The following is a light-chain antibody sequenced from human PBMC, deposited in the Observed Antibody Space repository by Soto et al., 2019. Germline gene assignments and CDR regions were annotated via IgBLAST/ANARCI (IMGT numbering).Light chain of an antibody. CDR2: GAS. V-gene: IGKV3-15*01. Sequence: IVLTQSPATLSVSPGERVTLSCRASQSVDINLAWYQQKPGQAPRLLIYGASTRATDMSGTFSGRGSGTECTLTISNVRPEDFAVYYCQQYRSWPRTFGQGTKVEIK. CDR1: QSVDIN. J-gene: IGKJ1*01. CDR3: QQYRSWPRT.